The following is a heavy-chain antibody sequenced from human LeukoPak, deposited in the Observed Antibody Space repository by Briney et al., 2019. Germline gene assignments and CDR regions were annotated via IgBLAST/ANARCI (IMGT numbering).Heavy chain of an antibody. V-gene: IGHV1-46*01. CDR1: GYTFTSYY. J-gene: IGHJ5*02. CDR3: ERGPSNYYDSSGYYYVENWFDP. D-gene: IGHD3-22*01. CDR2: INPSGGST. Sequence: ASVKVSCKASGYTFTSYYMHWVRQAPGQGLEWMGIINPSGGSTSYAQIFQGRVTMTRDTSTSTVYMELSSLRSEDTAVYYCERGPSNYYDSSGYYYVENWFDPWGQGTLVTVSS.